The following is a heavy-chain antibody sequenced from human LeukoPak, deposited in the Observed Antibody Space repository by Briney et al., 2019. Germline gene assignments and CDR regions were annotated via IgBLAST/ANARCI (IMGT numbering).Heavy chain of an antibody. Sequence: GGSLRLSCAASGFTFSSYGMHWVRQAPGKGLEWVAVIWYDGSNKYYADSVKGRFTISRDNSKNTLYLQMNSLRAEDTAVYYCARGGYSSSFHYYYYNMDVWGKGTTVTVSS. D-gene: IGHD6-13*01. V-gene: IGHV3-33*01. CDR1: GFTFSSYG. CDR3: ARGGYSSSFHYYYYNMDV. CDR2: IWYDGSNK. J-gene: IGHJ6*03.